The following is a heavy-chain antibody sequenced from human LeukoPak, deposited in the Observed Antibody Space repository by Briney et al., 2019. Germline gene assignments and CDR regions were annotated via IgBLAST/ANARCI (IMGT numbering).Heavy chain of an antibody. CDR3: ARGSTTDYYFDY. Sequence: GGSLRLSCAASGFTFSSYGMHWVRHAPGKGREWVAVIWYDGSNKYYADSVKGRFTISRDNSKNTLYLQMNSLRAEDTAVYYCARGSTTDYYFDYWGQGTLVTVSS. V-gene: IGHV3-33*01. CDR1: GFTFSSYG. CDR2: IWYDGSNK. D-gene: IGHD1-1*01. J-gene: IGHJ4*02.